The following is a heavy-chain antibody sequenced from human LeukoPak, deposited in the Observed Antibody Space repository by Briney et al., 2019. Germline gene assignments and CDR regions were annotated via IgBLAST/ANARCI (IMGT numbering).Heavy chain of an antibody. Sequence: PSETLSLTCTVSGGSISSRSYYWGWIRQPPGKGPEWIGEIDHRGSTNYNPSLKSRVTISVDTSKNQFSLKLSSVTAADTAVYYCAREVAALRSAFDIWGQGTMVTVSS. V-gene: IGHV4-39*07. D-gene: IGHD2-15*01. CDR2: IDHRGST. CDR3: AREVAALRSAFDI. J-gene: IGHJ3*02. CDR1: GGSISSRSYY.